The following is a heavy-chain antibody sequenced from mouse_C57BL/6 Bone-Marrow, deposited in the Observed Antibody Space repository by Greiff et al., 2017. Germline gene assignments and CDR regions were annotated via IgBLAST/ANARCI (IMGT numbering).Heavy chain of an antibody. Sequence: QVQLKQSGAELVKPGASVKFSCTASGYNFNDYYMNWVKQRPEKGLGWIGRIYPEDGDTKYNETFKGKATLTADKSSTTAYLQLSRLTSEDSAVYFCGNHDYATDYWGKGTTVTVSS. J-gene: IGHJ4*01. CDR3: GNHDYATDY. CDR2: IYPEDGDT. CDR1: GYNFNDYY. V-gene: IGHV1-80*01. D-gene: IGHD2-4*01.